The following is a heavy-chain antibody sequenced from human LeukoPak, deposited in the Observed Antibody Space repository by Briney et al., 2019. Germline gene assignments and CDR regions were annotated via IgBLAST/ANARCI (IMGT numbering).Heavy chain of an antibody. V-gene: IGHV4-30-4*07. Sequence: SETLSLTCAVSGGSISSGDFSWSWIRQPPGKGLEWIGYIYDSGSTYYNPSLKSRVTISVDTSKNQFSLKVNSVTAADTAVYYCARVRVDIVADRNYFDYWGQGTLVTVSS. CDR3: ARVRVDIVADRNYFDY. CDR2: IYDSGST. D-gene: IGHD5-12*01. J-gene: IGHJ4*02. CDR1: GGSISSGDFS.